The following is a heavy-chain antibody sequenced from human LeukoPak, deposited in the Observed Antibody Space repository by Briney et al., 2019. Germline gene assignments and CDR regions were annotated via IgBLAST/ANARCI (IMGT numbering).Heavy chain of an antibody. CDR3: ARHLNYYDSSGYHDAFDI. V-gene: IGHV4-34*01. CDR2: INHSGST. Sequence: SETLSLTCAVYGGSFSGYYWSWIRQPPGKGLEWIGEINHSGSTNYNPSLKSRVTISVDTSKNQFSLKLSSVTAADTAVYYCARHLNYYDSSGYHDAFDIWGQGTMVTVSS. CDR1: GGSFSGYY. J-gene: IGHJ3*02. D-gene: IGHD3-22*01.